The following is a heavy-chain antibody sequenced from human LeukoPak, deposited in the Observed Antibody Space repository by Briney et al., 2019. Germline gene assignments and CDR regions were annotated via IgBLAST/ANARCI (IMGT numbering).Heavy chain of an antibody. CDR3: ARIYQYYDFWKGNYYYYMDV. V-gene: IGHV3-30*03. CDR1: GFTFSTYG. J-gene: IGHJ6*03. CDR2: IAYDGKTT. Sequence: GGSLRLSCAASGFTFSTYGTHWVRQAPGKGLGWVAVIAYDGKTTYYVDSVKGRFTISRDNAKNSLYLQMNSLRAEDTAVYYCARIYQYYDFWKGNYYYYMDVWGKGTTVTVSS. D-gene: IGHD3-3*01.